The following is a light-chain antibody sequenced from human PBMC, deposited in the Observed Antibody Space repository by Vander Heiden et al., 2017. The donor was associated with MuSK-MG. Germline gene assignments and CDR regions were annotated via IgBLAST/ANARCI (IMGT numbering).Light chain of an antibody. Sequence: QSVLKPPPSLSEAPGQTVTLACTGSISNIGSGFDVHWYQQFPRTAPILLVYGNNNRPSGVPDRFSGSKSGISGFLTITGLQAEDEAVYHCQSDDRTRSGSAFGGGTKLTVL. J-gene: IGLJ3*02. CDR2: GNN. V-gene: IGLV1-40*01. CDR3: QSDDRTRSGSA. CDR1: ISNIGSGFD.